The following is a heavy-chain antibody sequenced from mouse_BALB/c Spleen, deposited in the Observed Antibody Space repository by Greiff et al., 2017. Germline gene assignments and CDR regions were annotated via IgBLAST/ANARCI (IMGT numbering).Heavy chain of an antibody. CDR1: GFTFSSFG. Sequence: EVHLVESGGGLVQPGGSRKLSCAASGFTFSSFGMHWVRQAPEKGLEWVAYISSGSSTIYYADTVKGRFTISRDNPKNTLFLQMTSLRSEDTAMYYCARYGNYLFAYWGQGTLVTVSA. V-gene: IGHV5-17*02. D-gene: IGHD2-1*01. CDR3: ARYGNYLFAY. CDR2: ISSGSSTI. J-gene: IGHJ3*01.